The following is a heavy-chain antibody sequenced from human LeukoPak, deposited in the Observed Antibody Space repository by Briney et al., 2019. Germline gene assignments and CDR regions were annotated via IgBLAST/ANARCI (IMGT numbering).Heavy chain of an antibody. Sequence: PSQTLSLTCTVSGGSISSCGYYWSWIRQHPGKGLEWIGYIYYSGSTYYNPSLKSRVTISVDTSKNQFSLKLSSVTAADTAVYYCAIGSGGKGFDPWGQGTLVTVSS. CDR3: AIGSGGKGFDP. J-gene: IGHJ5*02. D-gene: IGHD4-23*01. CDR2: IYYSGST. V-gene: IGHV4-31*03. CDR1: GGSISSCGYY.